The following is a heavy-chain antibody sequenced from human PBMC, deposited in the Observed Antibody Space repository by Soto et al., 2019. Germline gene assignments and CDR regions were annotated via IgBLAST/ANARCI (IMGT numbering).Heavy chain of an antibody. CDR2: VNGDGSST. D-gene: IGHD6-6*01. Sequence: EVQLVESGGGLVQPAGSLRLSCAASGFTFSSYWMHWVRQAPGKGLVWVSRVNGDGSSTSYADSVKGRFTISRDNAKNTLYLQMNSLRVEDTAVYYCARGGPYSSSEVDYWGQGTLVTVSS. V-gene: IGHV3-74*01. CDR1: GFTFSSYW. CDR3: ARGGPYSSSEVDY. J-gene: IGHJ4*02.